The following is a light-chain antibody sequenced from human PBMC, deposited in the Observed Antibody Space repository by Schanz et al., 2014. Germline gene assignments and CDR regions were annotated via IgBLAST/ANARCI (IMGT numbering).Light chain of an antibody. CDR1: QSISSSY. V-gene: IGKV3-20*01. CDR3: QQYGSSPLT. J-gene: IGKJ5*01. Sequence: EIVLTQSPGTLSVSPGERATLSCRASQSISSSYLAWYQQKPGQAPRLLIYGASSRATGIPDRFSGSGSGTDFTLTISRLEPEDFAVYYCQQYGSSPLTFGRGTRLEIK. CDR2: GAS.